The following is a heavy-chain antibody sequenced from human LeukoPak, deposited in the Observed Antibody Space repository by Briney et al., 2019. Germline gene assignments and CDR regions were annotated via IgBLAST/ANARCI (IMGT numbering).Heavy chain of an antibody. CDR1: GFTVSSSY. V-gene: IGHV3-53*01. CDR3: ARDLGRGA. J-gene: IGHJ5*02. D-gene: IGHD2-15*01. Sequence: GGSLRLSCAASGFTVSSSYLSWVRQAPGKGLEWVSVIYIDGSTYYADSVKGRFTISRDNSKNTLYLQMNSLRAEDTAMYYCARDLGRGAWGQGTLVTVSS. CDR2: IYIDGST.